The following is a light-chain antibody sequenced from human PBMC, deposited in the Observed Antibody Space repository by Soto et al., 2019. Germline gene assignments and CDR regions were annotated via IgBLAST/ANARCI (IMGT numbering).Light chain of an antibody. Sequence: SALTQPASVSGSPGQSITISCTGTSSDVGGYNFVSWYQQHPGKVPKVMIYDVSKRPSGVSNRFSGSKSGNTASLTISGLQVEDGADYYCSSYRSGSTRVVFGGGTKLTVL. V-gene: IGLV2-14*03. CDR3: SSYRSGSTRVV. CDR1: SSDVGGYNF. J-gene: IGLJ2*01. CDR2: DVS.